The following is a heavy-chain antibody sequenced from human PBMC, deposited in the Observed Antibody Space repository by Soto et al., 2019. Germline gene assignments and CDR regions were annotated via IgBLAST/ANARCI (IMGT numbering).Heavy chain of an antibody. CDR3: ASTLSSPKKYYFDY. Sequence: QVQLQESGQGLVKPSQTLSLTCTVSGGSISRGGYYWSWIRQHPGKGLEWIGYIYYSGSTYYNPSLKSRVTRSVDTSKNQFALKLSSVTAADTAVYYCASTLSSPKKYYFDYWGQGTLVTVSS. V-gene: IGHV4-31*03. D-gene: IGHD6-13*01. CDR1: GGSISRGGYY. CDR2: IYYSGST. J-gene: IGHJ4*02.